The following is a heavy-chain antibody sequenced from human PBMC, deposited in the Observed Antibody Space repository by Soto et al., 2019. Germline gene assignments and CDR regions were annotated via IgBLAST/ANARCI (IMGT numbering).Heavy chain of an antibody. CDR3: AKAPETHITLITTITHWLRY. D-gene: IGHD5-12*01. Sequence: EVELLESGGGLVQPGGSLRLSCAGSGFTFSQYAMSWVRQAPGKGLEWVSGISGGGGTTYYADSVKGRFTISRDNSKKTVYLQMNTLRAEDTAVYYCAKAPETHITLITTITHWLRYWGQGNLVTVSS. CDR1: GFTFSQYA. V-gene: IGHV3-23*01. CDR2: ISGGGGTT. J-gene: IGHJ4*02.